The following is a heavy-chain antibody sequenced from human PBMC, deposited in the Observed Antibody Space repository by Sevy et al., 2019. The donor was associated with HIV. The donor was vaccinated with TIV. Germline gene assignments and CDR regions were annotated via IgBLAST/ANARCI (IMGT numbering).Heavy chain of an antibody. D-gene: IGHD2-21*01. V-gene: IGHV3-7*01. CDR3: ARDVAAGDF. CDR2: INDDGSEK. J-gene: IGHJ4*02. Sequence: GGSLRLSCAASGFTFTRYWMSWVRQAPGKGLEWVVNINDDGSEKYYVDSVKGRFTISRDNARKSLHLQMNSLRAEDTAIYYCARDVAAGDFWVQGTLVTVSS. CDR1: GFTFTRYW.